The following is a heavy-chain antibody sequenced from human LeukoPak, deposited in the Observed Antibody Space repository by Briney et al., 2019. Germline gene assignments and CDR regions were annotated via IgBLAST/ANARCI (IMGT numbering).Heavy chain of an antibody. Sequence: GGSLRLSCAASRFTFSSYEMNWVRQAPGKGLEWVSYISSSGGTIYYAVSVKGRFTISRDNAKSSLSLQMNSLRAEDTAVYYCARGPHPYTSGWYHFDYWGQGTLVTVSS. CDR3: ARGPHPYTSGWYHFDY. CDR1: RFTFSSYE. CDR2: ISSSGGTI. V-gene: IGHV3-48*03. J-gene: IGHJ4*02. D-gene: IGHD6-19*01.